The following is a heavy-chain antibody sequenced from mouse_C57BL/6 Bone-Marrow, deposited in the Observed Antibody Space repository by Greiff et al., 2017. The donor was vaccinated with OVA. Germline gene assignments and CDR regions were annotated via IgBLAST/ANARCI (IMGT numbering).Heavy chain of an antibody. CDR3: TRDSYYYGSSSHWYFDV. J-gene: IGHJ1*03. Sequence: EVKVVESGEGLVKPGGSLKLSCAASGFTFSSYAMSWVRQTPEKRLEWVAYISSGGDYIYYADTVKGRFTISRDNARNTLYLQMSSLKSEDTAMYYCTRDSYYYGSSSHWYFDVWGTGTTVTVSS. D-gene: IGHD1-1*01. V-gene: IGHV5-9-1*02. CDR2: ISSGGDYI. CDR1: GFTFSSYA.